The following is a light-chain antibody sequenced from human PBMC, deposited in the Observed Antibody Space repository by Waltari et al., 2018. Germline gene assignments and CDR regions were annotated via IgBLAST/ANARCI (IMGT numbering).Light chain of an antibody. J-gene: IGKJ4*01. CDR1: QTIRDN. Sequence: EIVMTQSPATLSVSQGERATLSCRASQTIRDNLAWYQQKPGQAPRLLIYGASIRATSIPAGFTGSGSGTEFTLTISSLQSEDFAVYYCQQYNNWPLTFGGGTKVEIK. CDR2: GAS. CDR3: QQYNNWPLT. V-gene: IGKV3-15*01.